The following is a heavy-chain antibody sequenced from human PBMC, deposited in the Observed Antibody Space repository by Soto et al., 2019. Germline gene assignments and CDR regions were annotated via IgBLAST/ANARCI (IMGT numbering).Heavy chain of an antibody. Sequence: QVQLVQSGAEVKKPGSSVKVSCKASGGTFSSYAISWVRQAPGQGLEWMGGIIPIFGTANYAQKFQGRVTMTADESTSTAYMELSSLRSEDTAVYYCARELETTTTYYYYGMDVWGQGTTVTVSS. CDR1: GGTFSSYA. J-gene: IGHJ6*02. CDR2: IIPIFGTA. CDR3: ARELETTTTYYYYGMDV. D-gene: IGHD1-26*01. V-gene: IGHV1-69*01.